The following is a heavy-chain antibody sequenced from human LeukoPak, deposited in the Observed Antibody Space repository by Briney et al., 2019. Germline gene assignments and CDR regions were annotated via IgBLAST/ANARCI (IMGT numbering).Heavy chain of an antibody. J-gene: IGHJ5*02. Sequence: ASVKVSCEASGYTFTDFLIHWVRQAPGQGLEWVASINPNSGDTNVARRFRGRVAMTRDTPITTAYMVLTRLNSDDTAVYYCARGLIPLSNWFDPWGQGTVVIVSS. CDR1: GYTFTDFL. V-gene: IGHV1-2*02. CDR2: INPNSGDT. CDR3: ARGLIPLSNWFDP.